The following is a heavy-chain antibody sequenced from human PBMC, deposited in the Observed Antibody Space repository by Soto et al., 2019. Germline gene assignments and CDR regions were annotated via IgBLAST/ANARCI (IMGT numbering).Heavy chain of an antibody. V-gene: IGHV4-31*03. CDR2: IYYSGST. D-gene: IGHD3-9*01. J-gene: IGHJ4*02. Sequence: SETLSLTCTVSGGSVSSGGYYWSWIRQHPGKGLEWIGYIYYSGSTYYNPSLKSRVTISVDTSKNQFSLKLSSVTAADTAVYYCARVFPLDYGILTPSRCYFDHWGQGTLVTVAS. CDR3: ARVFPLDYGILTPSRCYFDH. CDR1: GGSVSSGGYY.